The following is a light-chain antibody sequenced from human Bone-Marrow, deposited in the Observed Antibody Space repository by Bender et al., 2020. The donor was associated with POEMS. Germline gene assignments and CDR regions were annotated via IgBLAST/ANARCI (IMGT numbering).Light chain of an antibody. V-gene: IGLV3-21*02. CDR2: DDS. CDR1: NIGSES. CDR3: QVWVPSSDHFYV. J-gene: IGLJ1*01. Sequence: SYVLTQPPSVSVAPGQTARITCGGNNIGSESVHWYQQKPGQAPVLVVYDDSDRPSGIPERFSASNSGNTATLTISWVEAGDEADYYCQVWVPSSDHFYVFGTGTKVTVL.